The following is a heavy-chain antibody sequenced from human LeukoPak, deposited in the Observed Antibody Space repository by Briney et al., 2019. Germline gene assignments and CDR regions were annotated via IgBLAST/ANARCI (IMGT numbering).Heavy chain of an antibody. J-gene: IGHJ4*02. V-gene: IGHV3-23*01. CDR2: IRVSDDT. CDR3: AKGTGDMGYYFDY. CDR1: GFTFSDHY. D-gene: IGHD7-27*01. Sequence: GGSLRLSCVVSGFTFSDHYMDWVRQAPGKGLEWVSGIRVSDDTYYADSVKGRFTISRDNSENTLYLQMSGLRAEDTAVYYCAKGTGDMGYYFDYWGQGTLVTVSS.